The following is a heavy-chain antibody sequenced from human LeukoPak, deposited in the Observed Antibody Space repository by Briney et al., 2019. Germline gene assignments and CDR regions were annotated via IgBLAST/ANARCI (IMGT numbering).Heavy chain of an antibody. CDR1: GFTFSSYA. D-gene: IGHD4/OR15-4a*01. J-gene: IGHJ5*02. V-gene: IGHV3-23*01. CDR2: VSGSGGGT. CDR3: ARLDDYGRFDP. Sequence: GGSLRLSCAASGFTFSSYAMSWVRQAPGKGLEWVSAVSGSGGGTYYADSLKGRFTISRDNPKNTLYLQMNSLRAEDTAVYYCARLDDYGRFDPWGQGTLVTVSS.